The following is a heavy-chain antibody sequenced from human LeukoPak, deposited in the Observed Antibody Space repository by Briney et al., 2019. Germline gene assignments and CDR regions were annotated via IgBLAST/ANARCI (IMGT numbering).Heavy chain of an antibody. CDR3: ARTYSGSYGDAFDI. D-gene: IGHD1-26*01. J-gene: IGHJ3*02. CDR1: GFTFSSYE. CDR2: INSIGNTI. V-gene: IGHV3-48*03. Sequence: GGSLRLSCAASGFTFSSYEMNWVRQAPEKGLEWVSYINSIGNTIYYADSVKGRFTISRDNAKNSLSLQMHSLRAEDTAVYYCARTYSGSYGDAFDIWGQGTMVTVSS.